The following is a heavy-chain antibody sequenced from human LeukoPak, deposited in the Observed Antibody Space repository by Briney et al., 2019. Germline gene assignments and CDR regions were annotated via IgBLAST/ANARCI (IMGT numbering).Heavy chain of an antibody. V-gene: IGHV1-46*01. CDR1: GYTFTSYY. CDR2: INPSGGST. D-gene: IGHD6-19*01. Sequence: GASVKVSFKASGYTFTSYYMHWVRQAPGQGLEWMGIINPSGGSTSYAQKFQGRVTMTRDTPTSTVYMELSSLRSEDTAVYYCARGSSGWYSVAYWGQGTLVTVSS. CDR3: ARGSSGWYSVAY. J-gene: IGHJ4*02.